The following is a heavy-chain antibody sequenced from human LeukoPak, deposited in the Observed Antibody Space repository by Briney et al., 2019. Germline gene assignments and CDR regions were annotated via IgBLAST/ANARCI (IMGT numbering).Heavy chain of an antibody. V-gene: IGHV3-23*01. CDR1: GFTFSNYA. D-gene: IGHD1-14*01. CDR2: ISGIGGST. J-gene: IGHJ2*01. CDR3: AKVPRGHYFDL. Sequence: GGSLRLSCAGSGFTFSNYAMSWVRQAPGKGLEWVSSISGIGGSTYYADSVKGRFTISRDNSKNTLYLQMNSLRAEDTAVYYCAKVPRGHYFDLWVRGTLVTVSS.